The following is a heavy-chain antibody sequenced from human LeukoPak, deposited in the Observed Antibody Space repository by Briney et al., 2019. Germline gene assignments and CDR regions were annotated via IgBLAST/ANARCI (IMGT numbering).Heavy chain of an antibody. Sequence: PSETLSLTCTNSGGSISNYYWSWIRQTPGKGLEWIGEIYHSGSTNYNPSLKSRVTISVDKFKNQFSLKLSSVTAADTAVYYCARWTYYDILGFYYWGQGTLVTVSS. J-gene: IGHJ4*02. CDR1: GGSISNYY. CDR3: ARWTYYDILGFYY. CDR2: IYHSGST. V-gene: IGHV4-59*12. D-gene: IGHD3-9*01.